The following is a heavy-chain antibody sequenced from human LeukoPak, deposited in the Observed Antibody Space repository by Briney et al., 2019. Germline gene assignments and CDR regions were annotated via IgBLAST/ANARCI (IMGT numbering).Heavy chain of an antibody. CDR3: ARSGGYSGYDWVFDY. V-gene: IGHV4-61*01. J-gene: IGHJ4*02. CDR1: GGSLSSGSYY. Sequence: PSETLSLTCTVSGGSLSSGSYYWSWIRQPPGKGLEWIGYIYYSGSTNYNPSLKSRVTISVDTSKNQFSLKLSSVTAADTAVYYCARSGGYSGYDWVFDYWGQGTLVTVSS. D-gene: IGHD5-12*01. CDR2: IYYSGST.